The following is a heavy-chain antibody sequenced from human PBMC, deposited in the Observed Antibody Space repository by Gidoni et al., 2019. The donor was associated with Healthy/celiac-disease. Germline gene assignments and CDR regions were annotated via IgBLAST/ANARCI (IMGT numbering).Heavy chain of an antibody. Sequence: EVQLVESGGGVIQPGGSLRLSCAASGFTVRSNYMSWVRQAPGKGLEWVSVIYSGGSTYYADSVKGRFTISRDNSKNTLYLQMNSLRAEDTAVYYCAGGSSDSSGYYVGYWGQGTLVTVSS. V-gene: IGHV3-53*01. CDR1: GFTVRSNY. CDR3: AGGSSDSSGYYVGY. CDR2: IYSGGST. D-gene: IGHD3-22*01. J-gene: IGHJ4*02.